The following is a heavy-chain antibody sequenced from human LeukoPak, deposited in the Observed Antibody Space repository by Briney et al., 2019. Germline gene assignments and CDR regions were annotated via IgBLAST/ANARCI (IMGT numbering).Heavy chain of an antibody. CDR2: INPNSGGT. Sequence: ASVKVSCKASGYTVTGYYMHWVRQAPGQGLEWMGWINPNSGGTNYAQKFQGRVTMTRDTSISTAYMELSRLRSDDTAVYYCARGERRRDGYKFDYWGQGTLVTVSS. CDR3: ARGERRRDGYKFDY. V-gene: IGHV1-2*02. D-gene: IGHD5-24*01. CDR1: GYTVTGYY. J-gene: IGHJ4*02.